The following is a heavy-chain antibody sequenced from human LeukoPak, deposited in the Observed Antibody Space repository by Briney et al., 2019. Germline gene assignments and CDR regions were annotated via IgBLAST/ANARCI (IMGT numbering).Heavy chain of an antibody. V-gene: IGHV4-34*01. Sequence: SETLSLTCAVYGGSFSGYYWSWIRQPPGKGLEWIGEINHSGSTNYNPSLKSRVTISVDTSKNQFSLKLSSVTAADTAVYYCATYYYGSSGQMRGDYFDYWGQGTLVTVSS. CDR3: ATYYYGSSGQMRGDYFDY. CDR1: GGSFSGYY. J-gene: IGHJ4*02. CDR2: INHSGST. D-gene: IGHD3-22*01.